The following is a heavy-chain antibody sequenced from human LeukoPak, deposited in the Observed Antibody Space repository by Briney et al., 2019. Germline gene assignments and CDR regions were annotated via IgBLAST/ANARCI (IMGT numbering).Heavy chain of an antibody. Sequence: GGSLRLSCAASGFTFDDYAMHWVRQAPGKCLEWVSGISWNSGSIGYADSVKGRFTISRDNAKNSLYLQMNSLRAEDTALYYCAKATVSVAATPNFDYWGQGTLVTVSS. CDR3: AKATVSVAATPNFDY. CDR1: GFTFDDYA. V-gene: IGHV3-9*01. D-gene: IGHD2-15*01. CDR2: ISWNSGSI. J-gene: IGHJ4*02.